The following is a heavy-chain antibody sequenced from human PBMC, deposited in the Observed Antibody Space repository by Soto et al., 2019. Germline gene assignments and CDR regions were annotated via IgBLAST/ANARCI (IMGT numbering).Heavy chain of an antibody. CDR2: IKQGASQK. Sequence: GSLRLSCAGSGFTFSTYWMSWVRQAPGKGLEWVANIKQGASQKYYVDSVKGRFTISRDDAKNSLYLQMNSLRAEDTAVYYCAREGVARYGMDVWGQGTTVTVSS. V-gene: IGHV3-7*01. CDR1: GFTFSTYW. CDR3: AREGVARYGMDV. D-gene: IGHD5-12*01. J-gene: IGHJ6*02.